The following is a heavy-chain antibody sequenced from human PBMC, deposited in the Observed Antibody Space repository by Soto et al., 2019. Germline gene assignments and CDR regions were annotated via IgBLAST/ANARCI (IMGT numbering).Heavy chain of an antibody. CDR2: IRSNIYDGTT. Sequence: EVQLVESGGGLVKPGQSLRLSCLGSGFTFRDYAISWFRQAPGKGLQWVSFIRSNIYDGTTEYVASVKDRFTISRDDSKTIAYVQMDSLKTEDAGVYYCTRVSPDCSDGSCYPLNWGQGTLVTVSS. CDR3: TRVSPDCSDGSCYPLN. V-gene: IGHV3-49*05. CDR1: GFTFRDYA. J-gene: IGHJ4*02. D-gene: IGHD2-15*01.